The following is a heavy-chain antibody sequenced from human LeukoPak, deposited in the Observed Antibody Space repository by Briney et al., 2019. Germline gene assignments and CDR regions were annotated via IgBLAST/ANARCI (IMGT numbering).Heavy chain of an antibody. CDR3: ARDSLYYYDSSARRYFDC. D-gene: IGHD3-22*01. CDR1: GGSISSYY. Sequence: PSETLSLTCTVSGGSISSYYWSWIRQPAGKGLEWIGRIYTSGSTNYNPSLKSRVTMSVDTSKNQFSLKLSSVTAADTAVYYCARDSLYYYDSSARRYFDCWGQGTLVTVSS. V-gene: IGHV4-4*07. CDR2: IYTSGST. J-gene: IGHJ4*02.